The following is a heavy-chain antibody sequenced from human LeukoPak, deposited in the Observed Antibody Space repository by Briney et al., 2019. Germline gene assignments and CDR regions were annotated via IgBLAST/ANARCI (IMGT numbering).Heavy chain of an antibody. CDR3: ARGDSSGYYY. CDR1: GFTFSSYA. J-gene: IGHJ4*02. Sequence: AGGSLRLSCAASGFTFSSYAMSWVRQAPGKGLEWVSAISGSGGSTYYADSVKGRFTISRDNAKNSLYLQMNSLRAEDTAVYYCARGDSSGYYYWGQGTLVTVSS. V-gene: IGHV3-23*01. CDR2: ISGSGGST. D-gene: IGHD3-22*01.